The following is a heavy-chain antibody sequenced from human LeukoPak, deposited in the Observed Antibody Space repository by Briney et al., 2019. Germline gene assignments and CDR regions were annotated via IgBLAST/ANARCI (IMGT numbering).Heavy chain of an antibody. Sequence: ASVKVSCKASGYTFTSYGISWVRQAPGQGLEWMGWISAYNGNTNYAQKLQGRVTMTTDTSTSTAYMELRSLRSDDTAMYYCAILDLENGFDYWGQGTLVTVSS. D-gene: IGHD1-1*01. J-gene: IGHJ4*02. CDR3: AILDLENGFDY. CDR2: ISAYNGNT. CDR1: GYTFTSYG. V-gene: IGHV1-18*01.